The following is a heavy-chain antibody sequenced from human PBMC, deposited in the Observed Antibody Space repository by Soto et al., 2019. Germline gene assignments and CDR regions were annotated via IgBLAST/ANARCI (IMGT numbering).Heavy chain of an antibody. CDR2: ISYDGSNK. CDR3: ARGPDSSSWYGQVRP. D-gene: IGHD6-13*01. Sequence: QVQLVESGGGVVQPGRSLRLSCAASRFTFSSYAMHWVRQAPGKGLEWVAVISYDGSNKYYADSVKGRFTISRDHSKSALYLQMNSLSADDTAVYYCARGPDSSSWYGQVRPWGQRTLVTVSS. CDR1: RFTFSSYA. V-gene: IGHV3-30-3*01. J-gene: IGHJ5*02.